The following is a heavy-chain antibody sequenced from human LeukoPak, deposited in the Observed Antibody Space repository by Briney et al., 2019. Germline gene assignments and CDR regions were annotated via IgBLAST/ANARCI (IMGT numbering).Heavy chain of an antibody. J-gene: IGHJ3*02. V-gene: IGHV4-34*01. CDR3: ARHSPVATEAFDI. CDR1: GGSFSGYY. CDR2: LYYSGST. D-gene: IGHD2-2*01. Sequence: SETLSLTCAVYGGSFSGYYWSWIRQPPGKGLEWIGSLYYSGSTYDNPSLKSRVTISVDTSKNHLSLKLSSVTAADTAIYYCARHSPVATEAFDIWGQGTMATVSS.